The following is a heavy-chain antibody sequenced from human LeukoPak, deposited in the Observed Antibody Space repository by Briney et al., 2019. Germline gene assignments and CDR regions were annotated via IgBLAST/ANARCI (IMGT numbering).Heavy chain of an antibody. J-gene: IGHJ4*02. CDR3: ARDMFVMGLAHAFDI. CDR1: GFTFSSYA. CDR2: IWYDGSNK. V-gene: IGHV3-33*08. D-gene: IGHD3-10*02. Sequence: GGSLRLSCAASGFTFSSYAMHWVRQAPGKGLEWVAVIWYDGSNKYYADSVKGRFTISRDNSKNTLYLQMNSLRAEDTAVYYCARDMFVMGLAHAFDIWGQGTLVTVSS.